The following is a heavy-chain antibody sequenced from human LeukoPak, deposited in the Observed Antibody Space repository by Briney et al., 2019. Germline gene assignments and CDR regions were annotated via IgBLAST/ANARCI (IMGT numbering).Heavy chain of an antibody. J-gene: IGHJ4*02. V-gene: IGHV1-69*04. CDR3: ARGTWIQLWFDY. D-gene: IGHD5-18*01. CDR2: IIPILGIA. CDR1: GGTFSSYA. Sequence: ASVKVSCKASGGTFSSYAISWVRQAPGQGLEWMGRIIPILGIANYAQKFQGRVTITADKSTSTAYMELSSLRSEDTAVYYCARGTWIQLWFDYWGQGTLVTASS.